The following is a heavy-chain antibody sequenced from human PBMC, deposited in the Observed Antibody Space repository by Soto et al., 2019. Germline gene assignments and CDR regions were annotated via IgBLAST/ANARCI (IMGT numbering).Heavy chain of an antibody. D-gene: IGHD2-2*01. CDR1: GFSFSTYA. CDR3: VKHSEYQLLSWFDP. CDR2: ISAGGGNT. J-gene: IGHJ5*02. Sequence: EVQLLESGGGLVQPGGSLRLSCVASGFSFSTYAMSWVRQAPGKGLEWVSGISAGGGNTFYADSVRGRFTISRDNSKNTLYLQINSLRAEDTALYYCVKHSEYQLLSWFDPWGQGTLVTVSS. V-gene: IGHV3-23*01.